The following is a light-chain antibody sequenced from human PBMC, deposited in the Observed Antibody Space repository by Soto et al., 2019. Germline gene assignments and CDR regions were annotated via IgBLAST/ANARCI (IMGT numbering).Light chain of an antibody. J-gene: IGKJ1*01. CDR2: TAS. CDR3: QQYYSYPRT. Sequence: NQISICTTSISAHLRDRVNITWRASQSISSWLAWYQQKPGKAPKLLIYTASSLQSGVPSRFSGSGSGTDFTLTISSLQPEDFATYYCQQYYSYPRTFGQGTKVDIK. V-gene: IGKV1-12*01. CDR1: QSISSW.